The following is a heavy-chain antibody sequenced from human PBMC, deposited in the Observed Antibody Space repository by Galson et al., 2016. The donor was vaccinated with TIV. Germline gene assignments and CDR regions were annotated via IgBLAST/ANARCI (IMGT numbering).Heavy chain of an antibody. CDR1: GYIFTNYG. Sequence: QSGAEVKKPGASVKVSCKASGYIFTNYGITWVRQAPGQGLEWMGWISAYNGETDYAQRVQDRVAMTIDTSASTAYMELRSLRSDDTAVYFCVRDRATLNFICVADYYYGLDIWGQGTTVIVSS. CDR3: VRDRATLNFICVADYYYGLDI. V-gene: IGHV1-18*04. J-gene: IGHJ6*02. D-gene: IGHD2-2*01. CDR2: ISAYNGET.